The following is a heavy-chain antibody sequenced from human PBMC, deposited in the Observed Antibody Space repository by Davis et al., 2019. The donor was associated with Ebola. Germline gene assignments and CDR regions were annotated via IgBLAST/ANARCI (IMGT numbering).Heavy chain of an antibody. D-gene: IGHD2-8*01. Sequence: AASVKVSCKASGYTFTRYGISWVRQAPGQGLEWMGWISAYNGNTNYAQKFQGWVTMTRDTSISTAYMEPSRLRSDDTAVYYCARSGCTNGVCSAHYYYYGMDVWGQGTTVTVSS. CDR1: GYTFTRYG. J-gene: IGHJ6*02. CDR2: ISAYNGNT. V-gene: IGHV1-18*01. CDR3: ARSGCTNGVCSAHYYYYGMDV.